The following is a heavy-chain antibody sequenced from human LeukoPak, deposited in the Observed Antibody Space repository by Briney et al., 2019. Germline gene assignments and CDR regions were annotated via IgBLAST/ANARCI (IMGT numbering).Heavy chain of an antibody. CDR2: IYYSGST. V-gene: IGHV4-39*01. J-gene: IGHJ6*03. CDR1: GVSISSRSYY. Sequence: SETLSLTCTVSGVSISSRSYYWGWMRQPPGKGLEWIGSIYYSGSTYYNPSLKSRVTISVDTSKNQFSLKLSSVTAADTAVYYCARLRDSSGWVYYYYYYMDVWGEGTTVTISS. CDR3: ARLRDSSGWVYYYYYYMDV. D-gene: IGHD6-19*01.